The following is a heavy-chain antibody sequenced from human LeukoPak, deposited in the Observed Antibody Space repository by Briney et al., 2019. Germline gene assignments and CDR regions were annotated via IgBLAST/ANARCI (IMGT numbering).Heavy chain of an antibody. CDR2: INPSGGST. Sequence: ASVKVSCKASGYTFTSYYMHWVRQAPGQGLEWMGIINPSGGSTSYAQKFQGRVTMTRDMSTSTVYMELSSLRSEDTAVYYCARVGGRGGSKQTSYYFDYWGQGTLVTVSS. CDR1: GYTFTSYY. D-gene: IGHD1-26*01. CDR3: ARVGGRGGSKQTSYYFDY. V-gene: IGHV1-46*01. J-gene: IGHJ4*02.